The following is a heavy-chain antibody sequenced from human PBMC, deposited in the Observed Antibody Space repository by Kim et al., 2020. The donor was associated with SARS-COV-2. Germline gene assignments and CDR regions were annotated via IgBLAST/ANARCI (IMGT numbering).Heavy chain of an antibody. CDR3: ARQPAMVYYFDY. D-gene: IGHD5-18*01. CDR1: GGSISSYF. Sequence: SETLSLTCTVSGGSISSYFWSWIRQPPGKGLEWIGYIYSSGRTNYNPSLKSRVTVSVDTSKNQFSLKLSSVTAADTAVYYCARQPAMVYYFDYWGQGTLV. J-gene: IGHJ4*02. CDR2: IYSSGRT. V-gene: IGHV4-59*08.